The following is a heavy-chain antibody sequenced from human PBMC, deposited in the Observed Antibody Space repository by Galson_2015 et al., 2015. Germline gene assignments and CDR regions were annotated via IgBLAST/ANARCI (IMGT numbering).Heavy chain of an antibody. CDR3: ARADIVVVPAAYYSYMDV. V-gene: IGHV3-21*01. Sequence: SLRLSCAASGFTFSSYSMNWVRQAPGKGLEWVSSISSSSSYIYYADSVKGRFTISRDNAKNSLYLQMNSLRAEDTAVYYCARADIVVVPAAYYSYMDVWGKGTTVTVSS. D-gene: IGHD2-2*01. CDR1: GFTFSSYS. J-gene: IGHJ6*03. CDR2: ISSSSSYI.